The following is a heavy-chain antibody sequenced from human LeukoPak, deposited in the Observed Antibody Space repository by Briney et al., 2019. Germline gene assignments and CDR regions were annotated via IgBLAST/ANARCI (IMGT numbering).Heavy chain of an antibody. Sequence: SQTLSLTCTVSGGSISSGSYYWSWIRQPAGKGLEWIGRIYTSGSTNYNPSLKSRVTISVDTSKNQFSLKLSSVTAADTAVYYCARDTAPSRWFDPWGQGTLVTVFS. CDR2: IYTSGST. J-gene: IGHJ5*02. CDR1: GGSISSGSYY. CDR3: ARDTAPSRWFDP. D-gene: IGHD4-17*01. V-gene: IGHV4-61*02.